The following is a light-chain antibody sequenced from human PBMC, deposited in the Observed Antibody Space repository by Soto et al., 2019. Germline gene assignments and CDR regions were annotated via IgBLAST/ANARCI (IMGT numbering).Light chain of an antibody. V-gene: IGKV2-28*01. J-gene: IGKJ1*01. CDR3: MEALQTPST. Sequence: DIVMTQSPLSLPVTPGEPASISCRSSQSLLHSNGYNYLHWYLQKPGQSPQLLIYLGSNRASGVPDRFSGSGSGTDFTLNISRVEAEDVGVYYCMEALQTPSTFGQGTKVEIK. CDR2: LGS. CDR1: QSLLHSNGYNY.